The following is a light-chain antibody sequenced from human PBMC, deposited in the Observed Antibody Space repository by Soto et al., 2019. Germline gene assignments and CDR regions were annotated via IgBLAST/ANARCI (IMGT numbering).Light chain of an antibody. CDR1: QDITNY. J-gene: IGKJ4*01. V-gene: IGKV1-33*01. CDR2: DAS. CDR3: QQSNGLPT. Sequence: DIQMTQSPSSLSASVGDRVTITCQASQDITNYLNWYQQKPGESPKLLICDASNLETGVTSRFSGSGSGTYFTFTISSLQPEDIATYYCQQSNGLPTFGGGTKVEIK.